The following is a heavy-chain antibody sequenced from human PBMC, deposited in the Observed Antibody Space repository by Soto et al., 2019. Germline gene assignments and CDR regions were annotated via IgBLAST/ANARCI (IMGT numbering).Heavy chain of an antibody. J-gene: IGHJ6*02. Sequence: SETLSLTCAVSGWSFSGYYWSWIRQSPGKGLEWIGEIHHSGRINSNTSLKSRVTMSVDTSKNQFSLKLTSVTAADTGVYYCASGEIGDTILGVPTVAYYYGLDVWGQGTTVTVSS. D-gene: IGHD3-3*01. CDR1: GWSFSGYY. V-gene: IGHV4-34*01. CDR3: ASGEIGDTILGVPTVAYYYGLDV. CDR2: IHHSGRI.